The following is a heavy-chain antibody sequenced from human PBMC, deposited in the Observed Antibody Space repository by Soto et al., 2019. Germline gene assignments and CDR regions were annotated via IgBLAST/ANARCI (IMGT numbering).Heavy chain of an antibody. CDR1: GFKFNSYG. Sequence: QEHLVQSGGGVVQPGRSLRLSCAASGFKFNSYGMHWVRQAPGKGLEWVAVIRYDGSDTSYGDSVKGRFTSSRDNSKNTLHLQMSSLRVDDTAVYYCARDRFGGTEGTNWLDPWGQGSLVTVSS. D-gene: IGHD3-10*01. CDR3: ARDRFGGTEGTNWLDP. V-gene: IGHV3-33*01. J-gene: IGHJ5*02. CDR2: IRYDGSDT.